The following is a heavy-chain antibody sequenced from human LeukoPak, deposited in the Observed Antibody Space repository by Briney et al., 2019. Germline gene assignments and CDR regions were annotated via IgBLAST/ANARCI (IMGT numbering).Heavy chain of an antibody. CDR2: INAGNGNT. J-gene: IGHJ3*02. CDR1: GYTFTSYA. D-gene: IGHD2-15*01. Sequence: ASVKVSCKASGYTFTSYAMHWVRQAPGQRLEWMGWINAGNGNTKYSQKFQGRVTMTTDTSTSTAYMELRSLRSDDTAVYYCARDWADIVVVVAATHDNDAFDIWGQGTMVTVSS. CDR3: ARDWADIVVVVAATHDNDAFDI. V-gene: IGHV1-3*01.